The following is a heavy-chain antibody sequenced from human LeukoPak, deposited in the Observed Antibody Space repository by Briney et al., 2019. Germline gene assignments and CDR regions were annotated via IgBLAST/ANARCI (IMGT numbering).Heavy chain of an antibody. CDR3: ASRPVGGRGAFDI. CDR2: IIPIFGTA. D-gene: IGHD3-16*01. V-gene: IGHV1-69*13. J-gene: IGHJ3*02. CDR1: GGTFSSYA. Sequence: SVKVSCKASGGTFSSYAISWVRQAPGQGLEWMGGIIPIFGTANYAQKFQGRVTITADEPTSTAYMELSSLRSEDTAVYYCASRPVGGRGAFDIWGQGTMVTVSS.